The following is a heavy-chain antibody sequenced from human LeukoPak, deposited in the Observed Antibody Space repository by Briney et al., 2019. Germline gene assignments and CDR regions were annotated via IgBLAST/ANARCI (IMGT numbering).Heavy chain of an antibody. V-gene: IGHV3-48*03. Sequence: PGGSLRLSCAASGFTFSDFEMNWVCQAPGKGLEWISYINIAADTMHYADSVKGRFTISRDNAKNSLYLQMTSLRAKDTAVYYCARNLAYWGQGTLVTVSS. J-gene: IGHJ4*02. CDR2: INIAADTM. CDR3: ARNLAY. CDR1: GFTFSDFE.